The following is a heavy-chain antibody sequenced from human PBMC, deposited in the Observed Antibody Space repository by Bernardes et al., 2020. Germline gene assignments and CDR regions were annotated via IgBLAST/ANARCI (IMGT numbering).Heavy chain of an antibody. D-gene: IGHD6-19*01. J-gene: IGHJ5*02. CDR1: GGSFSGYY. CDR2: INHSGST. CDR3: ARSIAVAAIRGDWFDP. V-gene: IGHV4-34*01. Sequence: SEPLSLTCAVYGGSFSGYYWSWIRQPPGKGLEWIGEINHSGSTNYNPSLKSRVTISVDTSKNQFSLKLSSVTAADTAVYYCARSIAVAAIRGDWFDPWGQGTLVTVSS.